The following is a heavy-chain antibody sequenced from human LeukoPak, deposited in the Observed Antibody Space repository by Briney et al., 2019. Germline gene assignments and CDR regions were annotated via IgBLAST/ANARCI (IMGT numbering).Heavy chain of an antibody. Sequence: PSETLSLTCTVSGGSISSYYWSWIRQPPGKGLEWIGYIYYSGSTNYNPPLKSRVTISVDTSKNQFSLKLSSVTAADTAVYYCARRRAGAAAGLDYWGQGTLVTVSS. J-gene: IGHJ4*02. D-gene: IGHD6-13*01. CDR1: GGSISSYY. CDR2: IYYSGST. V-gene: IGHV4-59*08. CDR3: ARRRAGAAAGLDY.